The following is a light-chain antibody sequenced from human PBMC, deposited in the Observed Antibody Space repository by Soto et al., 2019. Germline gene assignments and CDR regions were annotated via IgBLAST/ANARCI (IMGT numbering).Light chain of an antibody. CDR2: DVY. CDR3: TSYTSSTPFYV. Sequence: QPWLPQPPSFFGFPDHPIAISCLGFRPNFDCYDYVSWYQQHPGQAPQLIIYDVYNRPSGVSHRFSGSKSGDTASLTISGLQAEDEADYYCTSYTSSTPFYVFGTGTKVTVL. CDR1: RPNFDCYDY. J-gene: IGLJ1*01. V-gene: IGLV2-14*03.